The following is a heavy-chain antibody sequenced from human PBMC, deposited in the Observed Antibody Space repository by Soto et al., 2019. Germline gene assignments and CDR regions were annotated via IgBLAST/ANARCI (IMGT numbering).Heavy chain of an antibody. CDR1: GGTFSSYT. Sequence: QVQLVQSGAEVKKPGSSVKVSCKASGGTFSSYTISWVRQAPGQGLEWMGRIIPILGIANYAQKFQGRVTITADKSTSTAYMELSSLRSEDTAVYYCARERYCSSTSCYGFDYWGQGTLVTVSS. J-gene: IGHJ4*02. CDR2: IIPILGIA. D-gene: IGHD2-2*01. V-gene: IGHV1-69*08. CDR3: ARERYCSSTSCYGFDY.